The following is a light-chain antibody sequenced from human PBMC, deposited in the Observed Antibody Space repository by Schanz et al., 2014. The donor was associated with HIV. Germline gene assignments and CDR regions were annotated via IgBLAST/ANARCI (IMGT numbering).Light chain of an antibody. Sequence: QSALTQPASVSGSPGQSITISCTGTRNDVGTYNLVSWYQQHPGKAPQLMIYEVTKRPSGVSDRFSGSKSDNTASLTISGLQAEDEADYYCCSYAPSSTLVFGGGTKLTVL. CDR3: CSYAPSSTLV. J-gene: IGLJ3*02. V-gene: IGLV2-23*02. CDR2: EVT. CDR1: RNDVGTYNL.